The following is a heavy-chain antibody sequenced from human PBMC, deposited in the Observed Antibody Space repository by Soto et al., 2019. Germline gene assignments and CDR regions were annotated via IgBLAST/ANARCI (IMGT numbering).Heavy chain of an antibody. CDR1: GFGFSTHA. V-gene: IGHV3-23*01. J-gene: IGHJ4*02. D-gene: IGHD3-3*01. Sequence: GGSLRLSCAASGFGFSTHALSWVRQAPGKGLEWLSSITNTGITTHYADSVKGRFTISRENSRNTLHLQMNNLRLSSVTAADTAVYYCARGGHDFWSGPFDYWGQGAQVTVSS. CDR2: ITNTGITT. CDR3: ARGGHDFWSGPFDY.